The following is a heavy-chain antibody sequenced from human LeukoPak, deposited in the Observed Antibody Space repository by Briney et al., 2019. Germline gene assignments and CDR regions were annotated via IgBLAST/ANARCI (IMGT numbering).Heavy chain of an antibody. J-gene: IGHJ3*02. Sequence: PSETLSLTCAVSGGTFSCYYWSWIRQPPGKGLEWIGEINHSGSTNYNSSLKSRVIISVDTSKNQFSLKLSPVTAADTAVYYCVRGSRIQLWADAFDIWGQGTMVTVSS. CDR2: INHSGST. V-gene: IGHV4-34*01. CDR1: GGTFSCYY. D-gene: IGHD5-18*01. CDR3: VRGSRIQLWADAFDI.